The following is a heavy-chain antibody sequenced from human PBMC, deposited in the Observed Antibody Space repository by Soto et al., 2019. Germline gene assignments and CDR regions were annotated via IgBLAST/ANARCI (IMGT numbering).Heavy chain of an antibody. Sequence: ASVEVSCKASGYTFTSCYRHWVRQAPGQGLEWMGIINPSGGSTSYAQKFQGRVTMTRDTSTSTVYMELSSLRSEDTAVYYCARAAPLVAATLMYYYYGMDVWGQGTTVTVSS. CDR2: INPSGGST. CDR1: GYTFTSCY. V-gene: IGHV1-46*01. CDR3: ARAAPLVAATLMYYYYGMDV. J-gene: IGHJ6*02. D-gene: IGHD2-15*01.